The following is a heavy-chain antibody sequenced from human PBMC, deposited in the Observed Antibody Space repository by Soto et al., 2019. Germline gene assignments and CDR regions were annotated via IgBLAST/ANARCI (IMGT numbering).Heavy chain of an antibody. J-gene: IGHJ6*02. CDR2: ISASGIDT. CDR1: GFTFSRYA. CDR3: AKAHAIYYYYGMDV. V-gene: IGHV3-23*01. D-gene: IGHD2-2*01. Sequence: EVQLLESGGGLVQPGGSLRLSCAASGFTFSRYAMSWVRQAPGKGLEWVSSISASGIDTYYADSVKGRFTISRNKSKNTLYLQMNGLRAEDTAVYYCAKAHAIYYYYGMDVWGQGTTVTVSS.